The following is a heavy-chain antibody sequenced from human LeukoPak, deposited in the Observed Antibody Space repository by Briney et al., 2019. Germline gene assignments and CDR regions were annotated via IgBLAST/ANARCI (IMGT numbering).Heavy chain of an antibody. V-gene: IGHV3-64D*06. CDR2: ISSNGGAT. Sequence: GGSLRFSCSASGFTFSSYAVHWVRQAPGKGLEYVSAISSNGGATYYADSLKGRFTISRDNSKSTLYLQMSSLRVEDTAVYYCRVAAANYYHYYGMDVWGKGTTVTVSS. CDR3: RVAAANYYHYYGMDV. CDR1: GFTFSSYA. J-gene: IGHJ6*04. D-gene: IGHD6-13*01.